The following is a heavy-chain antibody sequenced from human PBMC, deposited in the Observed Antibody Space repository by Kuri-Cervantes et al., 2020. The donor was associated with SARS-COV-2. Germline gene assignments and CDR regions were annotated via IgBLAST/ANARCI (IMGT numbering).Heavy chain of an antibody. Sequence: GGSLRLSCTVSGGSISSSSYYWGWIRQPPGKGLEWVSYISSSGSTIYYADSVKGRFTISRDNAKNSLYLQMNSLRAEDTAVYYCAKGGGTKVVVITFGTSYGMDVWGQGTTVTVSS. CDR2: ISSSGSTI. CDR3: AKGGGTKVVVITFGTSYGMDV. CDR1: GGSISSSSYY. V-gene: IGHV3-11*01. D-gene: IGHD3-22*01. J-gene: IGHJ6*02.